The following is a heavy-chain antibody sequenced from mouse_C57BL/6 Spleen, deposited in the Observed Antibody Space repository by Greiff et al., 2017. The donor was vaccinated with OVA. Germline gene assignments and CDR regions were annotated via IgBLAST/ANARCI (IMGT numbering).Heavy chain of an antibody. CDR1: GYTFTDYE. J-gene: IGHJ1*03. Sequence: SGAELVRPGASVTLSCKASGYTFTDYEMHWVKQTPVHGLEWIGAIDPETGGTAYNQKFKGKAILTADKSSSTAYMELRSLTSEDSAVYYCTRPPYYYGSSYWYFDVWGTGTTVTVSS. CDR3: TRPPYYYGSSYWYFDV. V-gene: IGHV1-15*01. D-gene: IGHD1-1*01. CDR2: IDPETGGT.